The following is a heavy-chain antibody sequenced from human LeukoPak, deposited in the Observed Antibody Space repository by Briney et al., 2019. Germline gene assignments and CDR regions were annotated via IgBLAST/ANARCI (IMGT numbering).Heavy chain of an antibody. D-gene: IGHD6-6*01. CDR2: IRYDGSNK. J-gene: IGHJ6*03. CDR3: AKLYEQLAYYYYYYMDV. CDR1: GFTFSSYG. V-gene: IGHV3-30*02. Sequence: PGGSLRLSCAASGFTFSSYGMHWVRQAPGKGLEWVAFIRYDGSNKYYADSVKGRFTISRDNPKNTLYLQMNSLRAEDTAVYYCAKLYEQLAYYYYYYMDVWGKGTTVTVSS.